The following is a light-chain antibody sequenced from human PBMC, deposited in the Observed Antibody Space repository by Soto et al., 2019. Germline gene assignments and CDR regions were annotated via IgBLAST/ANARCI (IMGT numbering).Light chain of an antibody. CDR3: QEYHNWPPQYT. J-gene: IGKJ2*01. Sequence: EIVMTQSLPSLCVSPGDGATLSCRASQSVASNVAWYQQKPGQGPRLLIHGASTRAVGVPARFSGSGSGTDFTITISSLQSEDFAVYYCQEYHNWPPQYTFGQGTKLQIK. V-gene: IGKV3-15*01. CDR1: QSVASN. CDR2: GAS.